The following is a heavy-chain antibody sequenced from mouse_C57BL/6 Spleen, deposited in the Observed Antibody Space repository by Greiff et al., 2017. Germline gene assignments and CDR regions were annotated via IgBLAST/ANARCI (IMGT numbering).Heavy chain of an antibody. D-gene: IGHD1-3*01. CDR3: ARHNFFYFDY. Sequence: EVNLVESGGGLVQPGGSLKLSCAASGFTFSDYYMYWVRQTPEKRLEWVAYLSNGGGSTYYPDTVKGRFTISRDNAKNTLYLQMSRLKSEDTAMYYCARHNFFYFDYWGQGTTLTVSS. CDR1: GFTFSDYY. CDR2: LSNGGGST. V-gene: IGHV5-12*01. J-gene: IGHJ2*01.